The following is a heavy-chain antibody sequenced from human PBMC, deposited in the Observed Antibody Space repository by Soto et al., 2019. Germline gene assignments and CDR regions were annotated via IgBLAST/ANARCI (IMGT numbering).Heavy chain of an antibody. V-gene: IGHV4-4*02. CDR1: GGSISSSNW. D-gene: IGHD2-2*01. CDR2: IYHSGST. CDR3: ARGPKRTAIVVVPAAIPLDY. J-gene: IGHJ4*02. Sequence: PSETLSLTCAVSGGSISSSNWWSWVRQPPGKGLEWIGEIYHSGSTNYNPSLKSRVTISVDKSKNQFSLKLSSVTAADTAVYYYARGPKRTAIVVVPAAIPLDYWGEGTLVTVSS.